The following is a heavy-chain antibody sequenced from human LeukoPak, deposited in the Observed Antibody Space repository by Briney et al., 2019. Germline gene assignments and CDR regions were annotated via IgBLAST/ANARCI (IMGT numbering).Heavy chain of an antibody. J-gene: IGHJ3*02. CDR1: GYTFTGNY. V-gene: IGHV1-2*06. CDR2: INPNSGGT. CDR3: ARVVYYYDSRGYGAFDI. D-gene: IGHD3-22*01. Sequence: ASVKVSCKASGYTFTGNYMHWVRQAPGQGLEWMGRINPNSGGTNYAQKFQGRVTMTRDTSISTAYMELSRLRSDDTAVYYCARVVYYYDSRGYGAFDIWGQGTMVTVSS.